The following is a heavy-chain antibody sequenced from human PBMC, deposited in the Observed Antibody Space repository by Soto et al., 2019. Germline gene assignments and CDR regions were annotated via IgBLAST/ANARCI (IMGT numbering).Heavy chain of an antibody. J-gene: IGHJ3*02. Sequence: HGESLKISCKGSGYSFTSYWIGWVRQMPGKGLEWMGIIYPGDSDTRYSPSFQGQVTISADKSISTAYLQWSSLKASDTAMYYCARQRAYYYDSSGYYDAFDIWGQGTMVTVSS. CDR3: ARQRAYYYDSSGYYDAFDI. CDR1: GYSFTSYW. D-gene: IGHD3-22*01. CDR2: IYPGDSDT. V-gene: IGHV5-51*01.